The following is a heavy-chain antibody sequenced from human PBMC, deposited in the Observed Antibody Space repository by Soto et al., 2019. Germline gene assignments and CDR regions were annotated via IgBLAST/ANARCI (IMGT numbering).Heavy chain of an antibody. J-gene: IGHJ4*02. CDR1: GYTFTSYY. Sequence: ASVKVSCKASGYTFTSYYMHWVRQAPGQGLEWMGIINPSGGSTSYAQKFQGRVTMTRDTSTSTVYMELSSLRSEDTAVYYCARDRLLDCSGGSCYGKYYFDYWGQGTLVTVSS. CDR3: ARDRLLDCSGGSCYGKYYFDY. V-gene: IGHV1-46*03. D-gene: IGHD2-15*01. CDR2: INPSGGST.